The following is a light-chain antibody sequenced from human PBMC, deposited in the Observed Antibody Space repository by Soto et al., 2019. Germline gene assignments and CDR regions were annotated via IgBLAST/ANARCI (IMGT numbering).Light chain of an antibody. J-gene: IGKJ2*01. CDR1: QSISSW. CDR3: QQYNSYSVYT. CDR2: DAS. V-gene: IGKV1-5*01. Sequence: DIQMTQSPSTLSASVGDRVTITCRASQSISSWLDWYQQKPGKAPKLLIYDASSLESGVPSRFSDSGSGTEFTLTICSLQPDDFATYYCQQYNSYSVYTFGQGTKREIK.